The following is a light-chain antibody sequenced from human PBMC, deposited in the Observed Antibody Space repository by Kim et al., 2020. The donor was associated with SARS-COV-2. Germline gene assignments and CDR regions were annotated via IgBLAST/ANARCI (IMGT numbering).Light chain of an antibody. CDR2: GAS. Sequence: DIVLTQSPGTLSLSPGERATPSCRAIQRVSGNYFTWYPQKRGQAPRVLIFGASNKATGVPDRFSGSGSGTDFTLTISRLAPEDFAGYLCQQSCSSPLTFGQGTKVDIK. J-gene: IGKJ1*01. V-gene: IGKV3-20*01. CDR3: QQSCSSPLT. CDR1: QRVSGNY.